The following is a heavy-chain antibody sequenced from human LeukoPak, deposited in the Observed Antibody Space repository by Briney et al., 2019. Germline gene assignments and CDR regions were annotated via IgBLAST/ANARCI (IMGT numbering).Heavy chain of an antibody. CDR3: AYLFYSGRRYHCHM. CDR2: FLYSGTT. J-gene: IGHJ4*02. CDR1: KFAVNNYY. D-gene: IGHD1-26*01. Sequence: SETLSLTCSASKFAVNNYYWTWIRQPPGQGLEWVGNFLYSGTTTYKPSLDNRLTFSMDTSTNTVSLRLRSVTAADTAVNYCAYLFYSGRRYHCHMWGQGTLVTVSS. V-gene: IGHV4-59*02.